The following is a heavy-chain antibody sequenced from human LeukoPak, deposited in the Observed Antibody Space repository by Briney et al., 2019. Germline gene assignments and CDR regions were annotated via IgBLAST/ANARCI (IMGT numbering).Heavy chain of an antibody. V-gene: IGHV1-46*01. D-gene: IGHD5-18*01. CDR1: GYTFTSYY. J-gene: IGHJ3*02. CDR2: INPSGGST. Sequence: EASVKVSCKASGYTFTSYYMHWVRQAPGQGLEWMGIINPSGGSTSYAQKFQGRVTMTRDMSTSTVYMELSSLRSEDTAVYYCARVGRAIYSYGYEATSAFDIWGQGTMVTVSS. CDR3: ARVGRAIYSYGYEATSAFDI.